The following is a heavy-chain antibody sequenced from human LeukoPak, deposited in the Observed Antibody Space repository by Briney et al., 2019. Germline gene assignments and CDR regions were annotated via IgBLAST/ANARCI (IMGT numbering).Heavy chain of an antibody. Sequence: PGVSLTLSCAPSGFTFSIYSMNCARHARGGGLECLSYMSMSSNHIFYTLSVEGRLTISRVNAKHSLYLQMNCVRGEDAAVYYCARPFGEHAFDIWGQGTMVTVSS. CDR1: GFTFSIYS. V-gene: IGHV3-48*01. CDR3: ARPFGEHAFDI. D-gene: IGHD3-16*01. CDR2: MSMSSNHI. J-gene: IGHJ3*02.